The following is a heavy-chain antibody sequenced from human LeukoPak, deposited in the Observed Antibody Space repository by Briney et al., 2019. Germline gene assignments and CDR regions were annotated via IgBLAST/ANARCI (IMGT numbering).Heavy chain of an antibody. CDR2: IKQDGTDK. Sequence: PGGSLRLSCAASGFTFTNYWTTWVRQAPGEGLEWVANIKQDGTDKFYVDSVKGRFTISRDNAKNSLFLQMSSLRVEDTAVYFCARHLSGTFDYWGQGTLVTVSS. D-gene: IGHD1-1*01. CDR3: ARHLSGTFDY. V-gene: IGHV3-7*04. CDR1: GFTFTNYW. J-gene: IGHJ4*02.